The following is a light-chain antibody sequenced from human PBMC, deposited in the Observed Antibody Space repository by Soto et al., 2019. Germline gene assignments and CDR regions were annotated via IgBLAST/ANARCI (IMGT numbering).Light chain of an antibody. CDR2: SAS. Sequence: EIVMTQSPATLSVSPGERATLSCRASQSVSSNLAWYQQKPGQAPRLLIYSASTRATGIPARFSGSGSGTDFTLSISSLEPEDFAVYYCQLSQQRSSWPPIAFGQGTRLEIK. CDR3: QLSQQRSSWPPIA. CDR1: QSVSSN. J-gene: IGKJ5*01. V-gene: IGKV3-15*01.